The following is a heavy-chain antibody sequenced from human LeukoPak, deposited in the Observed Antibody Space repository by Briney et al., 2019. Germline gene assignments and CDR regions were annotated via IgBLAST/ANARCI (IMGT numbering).Heavy chain of an antibody. Sequence: SETLSLTCTVSGGSISSGGYYWSWIRQHPGKGLEWIGYIYYSGSTNYNPSLKSRVTISVDTSKNQFSLKLSSVTAADTAVYYCARWQVATRTFDPWGQGTLVTVSS. CDR1: GGSISSGGYY. V-gene: IGHV4-61*08. D-gene: IGHD4-23*01. J-gene: IGHJ5*02. CDR3: ARWQVATRTFDP. CDR2: IYYSGST.